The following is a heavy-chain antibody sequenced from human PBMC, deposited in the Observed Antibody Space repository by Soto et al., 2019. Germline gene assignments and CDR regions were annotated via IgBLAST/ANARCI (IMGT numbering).Heavy chain of an antibody. CDR1: GYTFTSYY. J-gene: IGHJ3*02. CDR3: AGYCSSTRCYTWPFDI. Sequence: ASVKVSCKASGYTFTSYYVHWVRQAPGQGLEWMGIINPSGGSTSYAQKFQGRVTMTRDTSTSTVYMELSSLRSEDTAVYYCAGYCSSTRCYTWPFDIWGQGTMVTVSS. CDR2: INPSGGST. V-gene: IGHV1-46*01. D-gene: IGHD2-2*02.